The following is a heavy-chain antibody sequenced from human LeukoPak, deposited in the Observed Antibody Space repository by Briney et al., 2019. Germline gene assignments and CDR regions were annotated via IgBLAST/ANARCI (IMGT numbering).Heavy chain of an antibody. D-gene: IGHD6-19*01. CDR1: GFTFSSYA. CDR2: ISGSGGST. CDR3: AKSAGYSSGFDY. Sequence: PGGSLRLSCAASGFTFSSYAMRWVRQAPGKGLEWVSTISGSGGSTYYADSVKGRFTISRDNPKNTLYLQMNSLRVEDTAGYYCAKSAGYSSGFDYWGQGTLVTVSS. V-gene: IGHV3-23*01. J-gene: IGHJ4*02.